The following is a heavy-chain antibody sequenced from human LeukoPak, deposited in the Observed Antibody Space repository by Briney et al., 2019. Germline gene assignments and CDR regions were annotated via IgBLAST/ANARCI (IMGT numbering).Heavy chain of an antibody. Sequence: SETLSLTCAVYGGSFSGYYWSWIRQPPGKGLEWIGEINHSGSTNYNPSLNSRVTISVDTSKNQFSLKLSSVTAADTAVYYCARHLSVPAAPFYYYYYMDVWGKGTTVTISS. V-gene: IGHV4-34*01. J-gene: IGHJ6*03. CDR3: ARHLSVPAAPFYYYYYMDV. D-gene: IGHD2-2*01. CDR2: INHSGST. CDR1: GGSFSGYY.